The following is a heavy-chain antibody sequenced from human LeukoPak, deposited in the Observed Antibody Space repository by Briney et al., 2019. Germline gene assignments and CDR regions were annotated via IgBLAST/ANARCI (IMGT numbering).Heavy chain of an antibody. D-gene: IGHD6-19*01. CDR2: ISYEGSNK. CDR3: ATQAVAGTVGNWFDP. CDR1: GFTFSSYA. Sequence: GGSLRLSCAASGFTFSSYAMHWVRQAPGKGREWVAVISYEGSNKYYGDSVKGRFTIFRDNSKNTLYLQMGSLRAEAMAVYYCATQAVAGTVGNWFDPWGQGTLVTASP. J-gene: IGHJ5*02. V-gene: IGHV3-30*14.